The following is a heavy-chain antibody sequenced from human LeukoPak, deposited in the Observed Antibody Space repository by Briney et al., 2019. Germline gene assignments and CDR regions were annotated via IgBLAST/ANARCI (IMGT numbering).Heavy chain of an antibody. V-gene: IGHV1-69*05. J-gene: IGHJ4*02. D-gene: IGHD6-13*01. CDR2: IIPIFGTA. CDR1: GYTFTGYY. CDR3: ARDLWGLAAADY. Sequence: GASVKVSCKASGYTFTGYYMHWVRQAPGQGLEWMGGIIPIFGTANYAQKFQGRVTITTDESTSTAYMELSSLRSEDTAVYYCARDLWGLAAADYWGQGTLVTVSS.